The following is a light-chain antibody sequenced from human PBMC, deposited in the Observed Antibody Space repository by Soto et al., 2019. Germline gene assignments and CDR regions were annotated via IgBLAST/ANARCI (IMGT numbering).Light chain of an antibody. CDR2: GAS. J-gene: IGKJ1*01. V-gene: IGKV3-11*01. Sequence: VLTQSPCTLSLSPGERVTLSCRASQSVNRNLAWYQQKPGQAPRLLIYGASSRATGIPDRFSGSGSGTDFTLTISSLEPEDFALYYCQQRSGWPRTLGQGTKV. CDR3: QQRSGWPRT. CDR1: QSVNRN.